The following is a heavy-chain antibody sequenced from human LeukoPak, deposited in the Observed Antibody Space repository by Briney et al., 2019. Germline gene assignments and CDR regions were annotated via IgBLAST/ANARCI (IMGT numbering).Heavy chain of an antibody. J-gene: IGHJ4*02. Sequence: GGSLRLSCAASGFTFSSYSMNWVRQAPGKGLEWVSSISSSSSYIYYADSVKGRFTISRDNAKNSLYLQMNSLRAEDTAVYYCAREGAATTVTTPGFDYWGQGTLVTVSS. CDR3: AREGAATTVTTPGFDY. D-gene: IGHD4-17*01. CDR1: GFTFSSYS. V-gene: IGHV3-21*01. CDR2: ISSSSSYI.